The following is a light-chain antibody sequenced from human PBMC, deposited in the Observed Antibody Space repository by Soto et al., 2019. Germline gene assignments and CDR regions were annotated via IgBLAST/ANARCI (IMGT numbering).Light chain of an antibody. J-gene: IGLJ3*02. CDR2: EGS. Sequence: QSALTQHASVSGSPGQSITISCTGTNSDVGTYELVSWYQQHPGRAPKLMIYEGSKRPSGVSNRFSGSKSGDTASLTISGLHAEDEANYYCCSDAASRALWVFGGGTKLTVL. CDR1: NSDVGTYEL. CDR3: CSDAASRALWV. V-gene: IGLV2-23*01.